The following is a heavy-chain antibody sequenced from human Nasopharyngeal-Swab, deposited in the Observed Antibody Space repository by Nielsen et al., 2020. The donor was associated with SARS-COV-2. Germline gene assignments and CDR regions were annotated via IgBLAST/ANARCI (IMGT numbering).Heavy chain of an antibody. J-gene: IGHJ3*02. V-gene: IGHV1-18*01. Sequence: ASVQVSCKASGFTFTSYGISWVRQAPGQGLEWMGWISAYNGNTNYAQKLQGRVTMTTDTSTSTAYMELRSLRSDDTAVYYCARDQGYYDSSGYYPDAFDIWGQGTMVTVSS. CDR2: ISAYNGNT. D-gene: IGHD3-22*01. CDR1: GFTFTSYG. CDR3: ARDQGYYDSSGYYPDAFDI.